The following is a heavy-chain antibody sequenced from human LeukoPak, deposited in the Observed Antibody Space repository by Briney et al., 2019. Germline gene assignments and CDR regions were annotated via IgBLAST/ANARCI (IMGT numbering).Heavy chain of an antibody. J-gene: IGHJ3*02. CDR3: AREREYYCSGSPGGI. D-gene: IGHD3-10*01. V-gene: IGHV1-18*01. Sequence: GASVKVSCKASGYTFTSYGISWVRQAPGQGLEWMGWISVYNGHTNYAQKFQGRVTMTTDTSTSIVYMELRSLRSDDTAVYYCAREREYYCSGSPGGIWGQGTMVTVSS. CDR1: GYTFTSYG. CDR2: ISVYNGHT.